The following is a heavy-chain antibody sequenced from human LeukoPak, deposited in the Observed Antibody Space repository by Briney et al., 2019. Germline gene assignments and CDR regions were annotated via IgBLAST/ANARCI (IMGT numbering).Heavy chain of an antibody. CDR1: GFSLSTSGMC. D-gene: IGHD6-19*01. J-gene: IGHJ6*03. CDR3: ARTPSAVAGTDYYYMDV. V-gene: IGHV2-70*11. Sequence: SGPTLVNPTQTLTLTCTFSGFSLSTSGMCVSWIRQPPGKALEWLARIDWDDDKYYSTSLKTRLTISKDTSKNQVVLTMTSMDPVDTATYYCARTPSAVAGTDYYYMDVWGKETTVTISS. CDR2: IDWDDDK.